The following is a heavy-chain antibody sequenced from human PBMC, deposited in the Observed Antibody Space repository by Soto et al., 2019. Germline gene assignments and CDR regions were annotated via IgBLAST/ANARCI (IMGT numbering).Heavy chain of an antibody. CDR2: FFYGGKN. CDR1: GGSISSGDYY. V-gene: IGHV4-39*01. D-gene: IGHD3-10*01. J-gene: IGHJ4*02. CDR3: VRRHGLTIDAYY. Sequence: PSETLSLTCTVSGGSISSGDYYWSWMRQPPGKGLEWIASFFYGGKNYYNPSLKSRVTISVDTSKNQFSLKLTSVTAADTAVYYCVRRHGLTIDAYYWGQGTLVTVSS.